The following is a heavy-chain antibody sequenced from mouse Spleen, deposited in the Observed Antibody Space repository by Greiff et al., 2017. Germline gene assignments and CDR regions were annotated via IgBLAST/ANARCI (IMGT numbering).Heavy chain of an antibody. CDR3: ARAVSNFAMDY. CDR1: GFTFSDYY. CDR2: INYDGSST. V-gene: IGHV5-16*01. D-gene: IGHD2-13*01. Sequence: EVKLVESEGGLVQPGSSMKLSCTASGFTFSDYYMAWVRQVPEKGLEWVANINYDGSSTYYLDYLKSRFIISRDNAKNILYLQMSSLKSEDTATYYCARAVSNFAMDYWGQGTSVTVSS. J-gene: IGHJ4*01.